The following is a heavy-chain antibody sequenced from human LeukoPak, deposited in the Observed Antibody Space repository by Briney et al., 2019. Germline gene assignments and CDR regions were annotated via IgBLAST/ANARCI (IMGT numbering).Heavy chain of an antibody. CDR2: ISAYNGNT. CDR1: GYTFTSYG. V-gene: IGHV1-18*01. D-gene: IGHD2-15*01. J-gene: IGHJ4*02. Sequence: ASVKVSCKASGYTFTSYGISWVRQAPGQGLEWMGWISAYNGNTNYAQRLQGRVTMTTDTSTSTAYMELRSLRSDDTAVYYCAKVGGYWPEYYFDYWGQGTLVTVSS. CDR3: AKVGGYWPEYYFDY.